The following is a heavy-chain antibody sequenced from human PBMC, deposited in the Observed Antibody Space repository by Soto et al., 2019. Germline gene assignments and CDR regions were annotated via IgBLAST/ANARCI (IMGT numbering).Heavy chain of an antibody. Sequence: GGSLRLSCAASGFTFSDHYMDWVRQAPGKGLEWVGRTRNKANSYTTEYAASVKGRFTISRDDSKNSLYLQMNSLKTEDTAVYYCDSPNPEGDFGYWAQGTLVTVSS. J-gene: IGHJ4*02. V-gene: IGHV3-72*01. D-gene: IGHD1-26*01. CDR3: DSPNPEGDFGY. CDR2: TRNKANSYTT. CDR1: GFTFSDHY.